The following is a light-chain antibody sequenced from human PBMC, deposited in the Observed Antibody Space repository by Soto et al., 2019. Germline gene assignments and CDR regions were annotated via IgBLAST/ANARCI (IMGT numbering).Light chain of an antibody. Sequence: EIVLTQSPGTLSLSPGERATLSCRASQSVSSSYLAWYQQKPGQAPRLLIYGASSRATGIPDRFSGSGSGTAFTPTITRREPEDFACYYCKQYVGSLPFAPGTKVDI. CDR1: QSVSSSY. V-gene: IGKV3-20*01. J-gene: IGKJ3*01. CDR2: GAS. CDR3: KQYVGSLP.